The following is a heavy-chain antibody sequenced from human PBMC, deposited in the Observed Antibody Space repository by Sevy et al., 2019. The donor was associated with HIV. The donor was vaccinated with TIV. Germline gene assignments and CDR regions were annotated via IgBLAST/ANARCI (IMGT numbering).Heavy chain of an antibody. Sequence: GGSLRLCCAASGFTFSSHGMHWVRRAPGKGLEWVGLISFDGNRRYYPDSVKGRFTISRDNSKNTLYLQMNGLRAEDTAVYYCAKGEGYCSGGSCNPGVSWGQGPLVTVSS. CDR1: GFTFSSHG. V-gene: IGHV3-30*18. CDR3: AKGEGYCSGGSCNPGVS. D-gene: IGHD2-15*01. CDR2: ISFDGNRR. J-gene: IGHJ5*02.